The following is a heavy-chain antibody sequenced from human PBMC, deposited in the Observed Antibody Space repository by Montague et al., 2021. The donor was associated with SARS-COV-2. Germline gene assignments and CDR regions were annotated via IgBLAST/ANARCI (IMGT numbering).Heavy chain of an antibody. CDR1: GGSISSYY. Sequence: SETLSLTCTVSGGSISSYYWCWIWKPQGKGLERIWYIYNSRSTNYNPSLKRRVTISVDTSKNKFSLKVRFVSVADTALYYCARRRARWSDAFDIWGQGTMVTVSS. CDR3: ARRRARWSDAFDI. V-gene: IGHV4-4*08. CDR2: IYNSRST. J-gene: IGHJ3*02. D-gene: IGHD2-15*01.